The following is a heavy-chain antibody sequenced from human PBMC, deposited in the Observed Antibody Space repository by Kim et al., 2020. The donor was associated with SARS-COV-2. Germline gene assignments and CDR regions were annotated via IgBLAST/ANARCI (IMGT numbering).Heavy chain of an antibody. CDR3: TRDIHSSTVEDY. CDR1: GFTFSGSA. D-gene: IGHD4-17*01. J-gene: IGHJ4*02. Sequence: GGSLRLSCAASGFTFSGSAMHWVRQASGKGLEWVGRIRSKANSYATAYAASVKGRFTISRDDSKNTAYLQMNSLKTEDTAVYYCTRDIHSSTVEDYWGQGPLVTVSS. CDR2: IRSKANSYAT. V-gene: IGHV3-73*01.